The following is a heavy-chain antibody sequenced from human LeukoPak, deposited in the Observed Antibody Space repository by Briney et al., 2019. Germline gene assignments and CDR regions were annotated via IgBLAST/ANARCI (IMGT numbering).Heavy chain of an antibody. D-gene: IGHD3-10*01. Sequence: ASVKVSCKASGYTFTSYGISWVRQAPGQGLEWMGWISAYNGNTNYAQKLQGRVTMTTDTSTSTAYMELRSLRSDYTAVYYCARGTNYASGSYYPYYYYYYMDVWGKGTTVSISS. J-gene: IGHJ6*03. V-gene: IGHV1-18*01. CDR1: GYTFTSYG. CDR3: ARGTNYASGSYYPYYYYYYMDV. CDR2: ISAYNGNT.